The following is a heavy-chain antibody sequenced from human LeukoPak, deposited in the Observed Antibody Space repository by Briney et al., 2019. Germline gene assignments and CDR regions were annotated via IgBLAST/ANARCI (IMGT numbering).Heavy chain of an antibody. J-gene: IGHJ6*03. Sequence: PSETLSLTCTVSGGSISSSSYYWAWIRQPPGKGLEWIGSIYYSGNTYYKSSLKSRVTIAVDTSKNQFSLKLSSVTAADTAVYYCARRALMVRGYYYYYMDVWGKGTTVTISS. V-gene: IGHV4-39*07. CDR2: IYYSGNT. CDR3: ARRALMVRGYYYYYMDV. D-gene: IGHD3-10*01. CDR1: GGSISSSSYY.